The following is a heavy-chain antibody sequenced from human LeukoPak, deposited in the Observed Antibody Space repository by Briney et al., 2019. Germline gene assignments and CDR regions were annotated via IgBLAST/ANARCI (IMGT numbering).Heavy chain of an antibody. V-gene: IGHV3-64D*06. J-gene: IGHJ4*02. CDR2: ISSNGGST. CDR3: VGEKENTYYYGSGSRDY. Sequence: PGGSLRLSCSASGFTFSSYAMHWVRQAPGKGLEYVSAISSNGGSTYYADSVKGRFTISRDNSKNTLYLQMSSLRAEDTAVYYCVGEKENTYYYGSGSRDYWGQGTLVTVSS. D-gene: IGHD3-10*01. CDR1: GFTFSSYA.